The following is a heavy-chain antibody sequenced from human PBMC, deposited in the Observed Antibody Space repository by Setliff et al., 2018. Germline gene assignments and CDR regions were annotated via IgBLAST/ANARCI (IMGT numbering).Heavy chain of an antibody. CDR3: ARLSCSSNSCPFDY. J-gene: IGHJ4*02. CDR2: VYYSGTA. CDR1: DGSMTSGSYY. V-gene: IGHV4-39*06. Sequence: KTSETLSLTCSVSDGSMTSGSYYWGWIRQPPGKGLEWIGSVYYSGTAYYNPSLKSRLYMSVDTSKNQFTLKVISVTAADTAVYYCARLSCSSNSCPFDYWVQGTLVTVSS. D-gene: IGHD2-2*01.